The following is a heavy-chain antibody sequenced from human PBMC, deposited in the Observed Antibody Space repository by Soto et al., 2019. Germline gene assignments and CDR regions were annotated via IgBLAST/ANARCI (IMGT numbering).Heavy chain of an antibody. J-gene: IGHJ4*02. CDR2: IDTSGTKI. CDR1: GYTFSDYY. D-gene: IGHD3-3*01. CDR3: ASHYDMWSGYLSPVDY. Sequence: GGSLRLSCAAPGYTFSDYYMSWIRQAPGKGLEWISYIDTSGTKIYYADSVKGRFTITRDNAKNSLYLEMNSLRDEDTAVYYCASHYDMWSGYLSPVDYWGQGTLVTV. V-gene: IGHV3-11*01.